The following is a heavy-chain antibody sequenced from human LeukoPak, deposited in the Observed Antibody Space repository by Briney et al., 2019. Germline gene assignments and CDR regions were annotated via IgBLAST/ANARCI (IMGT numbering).Heavy chain of an antibody. CDR2: IYYSGST. D-gene: IGHD6-19*01. J-gene: IGHJ4*02. Sequence: TSETLSLTCTVSGGSISSYYWSWIRQPPGKGLEWIGYIYYSGSTNYNPSLKSRVTISVDTSKNQFSLKLSSVTAADTAVYYCVRASKYSSGWFYFDYWGQGTLVTVSS. CDR3: VRASKYSSGWFYFDY. CDR1: GGSISSYY. V-gene: IGHV4-59*01.